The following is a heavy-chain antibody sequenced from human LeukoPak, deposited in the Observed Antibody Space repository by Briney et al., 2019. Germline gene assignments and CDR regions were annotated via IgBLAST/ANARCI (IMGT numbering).Heavy chain of an antibody. CDR1: GFTFSTYT. Sequence: QPGGSLRLSCGASGFTFSTYTMNWVRQAPGKGLEWVSSISSTSSTIHYAEPVKGRFTISRDSAKNSLFLQMNSLRDEDTAVYYCARARGFDWWGQGTLVTVSS. V-gene: IGHV3-48*02. CDR3: ARARGFDW. J-gene: IGHJ4*02. CDR2: ISSTSSTI.